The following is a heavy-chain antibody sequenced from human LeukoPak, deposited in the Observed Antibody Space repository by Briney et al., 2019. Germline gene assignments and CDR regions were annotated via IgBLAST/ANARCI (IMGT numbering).Heavy chain of an antibody. D-gene: IGHD3-10*01. J-gene: IGHJ3*02. CDR3: ASFPPYMVRTDAFDI. V-gene: IGHV3-21*01. CDR2: ISSSSSYI. CDR1: GFTFSSYS. Sequence: GGSLRLSCAASGFTFSSYSMNWVRQAPGKGLEWVSSISSSSSYIYYADSVKGRFTISRHNAKNSLYLQMNSLRAEDTAVYYCASFPPYMVRTDAFDIWGQGTMVTVSS.